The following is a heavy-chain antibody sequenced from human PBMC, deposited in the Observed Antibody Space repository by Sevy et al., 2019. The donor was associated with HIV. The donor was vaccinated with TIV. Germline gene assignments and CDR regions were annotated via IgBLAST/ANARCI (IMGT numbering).Heavy chain of an antibody. J-gene: IGHJ6*02. Sequence: GGSLRLSCAASGFTFSNFAMSWVRQAPGKGLEWVSAISGSGLTTYYADSVKGRFTISRDNSKNTLYLQIDSLRAEDTAVYYCAKDMYCSARSCYHYYYYVMDVWSQGTTVTVSS. CDR1: GFTFSNFA. V-gene: IGHV3-23*01. D-gene: IGHD2-15*01. CDR2: ISGSGLTT. CDR3: AKDMYCSARSCYHYYYYVMDV.